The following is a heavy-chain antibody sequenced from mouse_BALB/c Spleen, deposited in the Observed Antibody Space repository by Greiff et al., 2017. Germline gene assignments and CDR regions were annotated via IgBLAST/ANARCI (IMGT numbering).Heavy chain of an antibody. CDR2: IWSGGST. CDR3: ASPITTVVRGYAMDY. Sequence: VQLVESGPGLVQPSQSLSITCTVSGFSLTSYGVHWVRQSPGKGLEWLGVIWSGGSTDYNAAFISRLSISKDNSKSQVFFKMNSLQANDTAIYYCASPITTVVRGYAMDYWGQGTSVTVSS. J-gene: IGHJ4*01. D-gene: IGHD1-1*01. V-gene: IGHV2-2*02. CDR1: GFSLTSYG.